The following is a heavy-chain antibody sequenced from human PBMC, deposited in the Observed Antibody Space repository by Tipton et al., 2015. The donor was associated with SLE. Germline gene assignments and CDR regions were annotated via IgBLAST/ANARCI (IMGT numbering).Heavy chain of an antibody. CDR1: GGSLSSYY. J-gene: IGHJ6*03. V-gene: IGHV4-4*07. Sequence: TLSLTCTVSGGSLSSYYWSWIRQPAGKGLEWIGRIYASGSTEYNPSLKGRLTIAIDSSTNQLSLKLSSVTAADTAVYYCAREGVQYGTGSYDHSYMDVWGKGTTVIVS. D-gene: IGHD3-10*01. CDR3: AREGVQYGTGSYDHSYMDV. CDR2: IYASGST.